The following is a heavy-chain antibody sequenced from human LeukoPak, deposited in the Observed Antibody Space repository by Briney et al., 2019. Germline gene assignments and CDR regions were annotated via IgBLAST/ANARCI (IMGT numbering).Heavy chain of an antibody. V-gene: IGHV3-53*01. Sequence: PGGSVRLSCTAPGVIDSSNYMSWARQAPGKGLEWVSLIYAGGSTFYADSVMGRSTISRDKSNNTLYLLMNSLRAEDTAVYYCATGGRSGVASESWGQGTLVTVSS. D-gene: IGHD2-15*01. J-gene: IGHJ5*02. CDR3: ATGGRSGVASES. CDR2: IYAGGST. CDR1: GVIDSSNY.